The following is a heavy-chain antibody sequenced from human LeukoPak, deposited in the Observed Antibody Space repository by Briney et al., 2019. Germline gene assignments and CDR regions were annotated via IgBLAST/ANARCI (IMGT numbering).Heavy chain of an antibody. V-gene: IGHV1-8*03. J-gene: IGHJ4*02. CDR3: ARGYSSSSGDLPSEFDY. CDR1: GYTFTSYD. D-gene: IGHD6-6*01. CDR2: MNPNSGKT. Sequence: ASVKVSCKASGYTFTSYDINWVRQATGQGLEWMGWMNPNSGKTGYAQKFQGRGTITRNTSISTAYMELSSLRSEDTAVYYCARGYSSSSGDLPSEFDYWGQGTLVTVSS.